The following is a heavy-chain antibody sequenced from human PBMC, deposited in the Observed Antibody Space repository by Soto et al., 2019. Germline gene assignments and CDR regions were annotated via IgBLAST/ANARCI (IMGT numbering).Heavy chain of an antibody. CDR2: ISPNGRT. V-gene: IGHV4-4*07. CDR1: GASIRTYS. CDR3: AKDQSGAADI. D-gene: IGHD7-27*01. Sequence: KPSETLSLPCTVSGASIRTYSWSWIRQSAGKGLEWIGHISPNGRTNYIPSLKSRITMSVDTSKNQFSLNLKFVTAADTAVYFCAKDQSGAADIWGQGTMVTVSS. J-gene: IGHJ3*02.